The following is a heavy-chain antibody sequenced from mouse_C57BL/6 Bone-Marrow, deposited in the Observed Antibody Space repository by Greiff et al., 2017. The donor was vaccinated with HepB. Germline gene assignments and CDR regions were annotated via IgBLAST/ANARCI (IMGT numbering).Heavy chain of an antibody. J-gene: IGHJ1*03. D-gene: IGHD2-3*01. CDR3: ARYHGYYWWYFDV. CDR1: GYTFTSYW. Sequence: VQLQQPGAELVKPGASVKLSCKASGYTFTSYWMHWVKQRPGQGLEWIGMIHPNSGSTNYNEKFKSKATLTVDKSSSTAYMQLSSLTSEDSAVYYCARYHGYYWWYFDVWGTGTTVTVSS. V-gene: IGHV1-64*01. CDR2: IHPNSGST.